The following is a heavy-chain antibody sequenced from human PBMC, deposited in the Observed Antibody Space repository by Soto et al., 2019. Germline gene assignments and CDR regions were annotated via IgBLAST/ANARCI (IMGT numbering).Heavy chain of an antibody. CDR1: GFTFSSYG. Sequence: QVQLVESGGGVVQPGRSLRLSCAASGFTFSSYGMHWVRQAPGKGLEWVAVISYDGSNKYYADTVKGRFTISRDNSXNTLYLPMNSLRAEDTAVYYCANGQVRVVVAAAFDYWGQGTLVTVSS. J-gene: IGHJ4*02. D-gene: IGHD2-15*01. CDR3: ANGQVRVVVAAAFDY. V-gene: IGHV3-30*18. CDR2: ISYDGSNK.